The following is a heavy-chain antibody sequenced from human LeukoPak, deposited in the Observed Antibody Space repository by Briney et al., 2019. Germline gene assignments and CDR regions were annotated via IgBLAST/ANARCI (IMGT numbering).Heavy chain of an antibody. J-gene: IGHJ6*03. CDR3: ARDTPPSYYHHMDV. Sequence: GGSLRLSCAASGFTLSSYEIDWVRQAPGKGLEWVSYISGGDSTIYYADSVKGRFTISRDNAKNSLYLQMNSLRAEDTAVYYCARDTPPSYYHHMDVWGKGTTVTVSS. CDR2: ISGGDSTI. V-gene: IGHV3-48*03. CDR1: GFTLSSYE.